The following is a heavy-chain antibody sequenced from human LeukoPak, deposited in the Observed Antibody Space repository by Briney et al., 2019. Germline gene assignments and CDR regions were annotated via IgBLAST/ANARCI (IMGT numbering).Heavy chain of an antibody. CDR2: LISDGSSA. CDR3: VRDSRYCPDV. D-gene: IGHD2-8*02. Sequence: GGSLRLSCAASGFTFSSYWMHWVRQAPGKGLVWVSRLISDGSSASYADSVKGRFTISRDNTKNILYLQMNSLRAEDTAVYYCVRDSRYCPDVWGQGTTLTVSS. V-gene: IGHV3-74*01. J-gene: IGHJ6*02. CDR1: GFTFSSYW.